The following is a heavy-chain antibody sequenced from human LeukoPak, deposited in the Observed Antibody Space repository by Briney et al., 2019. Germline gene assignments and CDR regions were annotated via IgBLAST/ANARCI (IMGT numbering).Heavy chain of an antibody. CDR3: AKAPVTSCRGAYCYPFDS. D-gene: IGHD2-21*01. J-gene: IGHJ4*02. CDR1: GFTFSSYW. Sequence: GGSLRLSCAASGFTFSSYWMTWVRQAPGKGLEWVAATGSSDAGTYHADSVRGRFTISRDNSKNTLYLQMNSLRAEDAAVYFCAKAPVTSCRGAYCYPFDSWGQGTLVTVSS. V-gene: IGHV3-23*01. CDR2: TGSSDAGT.